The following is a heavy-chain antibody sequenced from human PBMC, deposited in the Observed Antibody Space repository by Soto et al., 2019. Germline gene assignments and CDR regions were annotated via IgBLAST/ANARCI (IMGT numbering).Heavy chain of an antibody. CDR2: IGVYNGKT. V-gene: IGHV1-18*04. Sequence: QAQLVQSGGEVKKPGASVRVSCKASGYTFTKYGITWVRQAPGQGLEWMGWIGVYNGKTNYARKLQGRVIMTADTSASTAYMELRSLRSDDTAVYYCSRARYCTSPSCYNHYYYGMDIW. CDR1: GYTFTKYG. D-gene: IGHD2-2*02. J-gene: IGHJ6*01. CDR3: SRARYCTSPSCYNHYYYGMDI.